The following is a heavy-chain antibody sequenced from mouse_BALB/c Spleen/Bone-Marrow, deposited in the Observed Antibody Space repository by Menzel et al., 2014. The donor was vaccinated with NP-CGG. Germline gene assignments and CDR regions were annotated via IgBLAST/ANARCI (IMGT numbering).Heavy chain of an antibody. CDR2: IWGDGST. J-gene: IGHJ4*01. D-gene: IGHD2-1*01. CDR1: GFSLTGYG. CDR3: ARVYYYAMDY. Sequence: VQLVESGPGLVAPSQSLSITCTVSGFSLTGYGVNWVRRPPGKGLEWLGMIWGDGSTDYNSALKSRLSISKDNSKSQVFLKMNSLQTDDTARYYCARVYYYAMDYWGQGTSVTVSS. V-gene: IGHV2-6-7*01.